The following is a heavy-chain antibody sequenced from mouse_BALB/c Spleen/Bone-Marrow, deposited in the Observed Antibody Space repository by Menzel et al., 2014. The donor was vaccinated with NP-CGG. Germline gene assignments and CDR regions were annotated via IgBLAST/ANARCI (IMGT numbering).Heavy chain of an antibody. CDR2: ISCYNGAT. CDR1: GYSFTGYY. CDR3: ARETTATYFDV. J-gene: IGHJ1*01. D-gene: IGHD1-2*01. Sequence: LVKTGTSVKISCKASGYSFTGYYIHWVEQTHGKSLEWIGYISCYNGATSYNQKFKGKATFTVDTSSTTAYIQLNSLTSEDSAVYYCARETTATYFDVWGAGTTVTVSS. V-gene: IGHV1S34*01.